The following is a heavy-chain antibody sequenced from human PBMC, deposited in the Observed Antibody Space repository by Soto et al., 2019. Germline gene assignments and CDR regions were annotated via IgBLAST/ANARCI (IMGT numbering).Heavy chain of an antibody. V-gene: IGHV5-51*01. J-gene: IGHJ5*02. CDR1: GYSFSSYR. CDR2: IYPGDSDT. CDR3: ARPILTGSNWFDP. D-gene: IGHD3-9*01. Sequence: RGESLKISCKGSGYSFSSYRIGWVRQMPGKGLEWMGIIYPGDSDTKYSPSFQGQVTISADNSISTAYLQWSSLKASDTAMYYCARPILTGSNWFDPWGQGTLVTVSS.